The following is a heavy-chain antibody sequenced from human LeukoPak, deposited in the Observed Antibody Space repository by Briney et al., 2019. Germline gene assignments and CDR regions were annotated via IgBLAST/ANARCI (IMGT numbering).Heavy chain of an antibody. CDR2: IYSDNT. CDR3: AREKWSSGWPLDY. Sequence: GGSLRLSCTVSGFTVSSNSMSWVRQAPGKGLEWVSFIYSDNTHYSDSVKGRFTISRDNAKNTLYLQMNSLRAEDTAVYYCAREKWSSGWPLDYWGQGTLVTVSS. V-gene: IGHV3-53*01. CDR1: GFTVSSNS. D-gene: IGHD6-19*01. J-gene: IGHJ4*02.